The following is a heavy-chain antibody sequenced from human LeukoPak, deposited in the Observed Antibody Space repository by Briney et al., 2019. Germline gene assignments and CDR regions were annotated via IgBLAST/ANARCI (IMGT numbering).Heavy chain of an antibody. J-gene: IGHJ4*02. CDR3: ARAGGTFDN. CDR2: TYYRSKSYF. V-gene: IGHV6-1*01. CDR1: GDSVSSKSAS. D-gene: IGHD1-1*01. Sequence: SQTLSLTCAISGDSVSSKSASWNWIRQSPSRGLEWLGRTYYRSKSYFEYAVSVKSRIRINPDTSQNQFSLQMSSLTIEDTAVYYCARAGGTFDNWGQGTLVTVSS.